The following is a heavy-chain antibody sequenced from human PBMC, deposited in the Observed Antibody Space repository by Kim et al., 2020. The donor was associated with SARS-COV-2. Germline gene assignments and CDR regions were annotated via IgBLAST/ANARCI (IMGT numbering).Heavy chain of an antibody. CDR2: INHSGST. Sequence: SETLSLTCAVYGGSFSGYYWSWIRQPPGKGLEWIGEINHSGSTNYNPSLKSRVTISVDTSKNQFSLKLSSVTAADTAVYYCARGRRNYYYYYGMDVWGQGTTVTVSS. CDR1: GGSFSGYY. V-gene: IGHV4-34*01. J-gene: IGHJ6*02. CDR3: ARGRRNYYYYYGMDV.